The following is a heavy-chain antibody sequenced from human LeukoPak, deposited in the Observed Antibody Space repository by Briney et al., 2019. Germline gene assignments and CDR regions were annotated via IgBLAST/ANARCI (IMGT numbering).Heavy chain of an antibody. CDR3: LRVEGHCSGRSCSRWTDGFDI. CDR1: GFTLNNYW. J-gene: IGHJ3*02. V-gene: IGHV3-74*01. D-gene: IGHD2-15*01. CDR2: ISSDGNLI. Sequence: GGSLRLSCTVSGFTLNNYWMHWVRQAPGKGLVWVSCISSDGNLIHYADSVKGRFTISRDNAKNTLYLQMNDLRAEDTAVYYCLRVEGHCSGRSCSRWTDGFDIWGQGTMVTVSP.